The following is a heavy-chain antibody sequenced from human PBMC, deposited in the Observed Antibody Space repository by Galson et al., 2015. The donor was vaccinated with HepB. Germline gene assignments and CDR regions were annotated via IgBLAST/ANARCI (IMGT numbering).Heavy chain of an antibody. Sequence: SLRLSCAASGFSFSSYVIHWVRQAPGKGLEGVAVVSYDGKNQYYAESVEGRFTISRDNSNNMVYLQMNSLRPEDTAGYYCAKGGKGTTIRGVVTCVMYYYYMDVWGKGTTVTVSS. D-gene: IGHD3-10*01. CDR1: GFSFSSYV. CDR3: AKGGKGTTIRGVVTCVMYYYYMDV. V-gene: IGHV3-30*18. CDR2: VSYDGKNQ. J-gene: IGHJ6*03.